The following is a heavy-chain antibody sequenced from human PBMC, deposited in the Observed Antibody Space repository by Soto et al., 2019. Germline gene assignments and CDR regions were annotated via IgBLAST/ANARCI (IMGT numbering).Heavy chain of an antibody. V-gene: IGHV5-51*01. CDR1: GYSFGTYW. J-gene: IGHJ4*02. CDR2: IYPGDFDT. D-gene: IGHD6-13*01. Sequence: GESLKISCKGSGYSFGTYWIGWVRQMPGKGLEWMGIIYPGDFDTRYSPSFQGQVTISVDKSISTAYLQWSSLKASDTAMYYCARTTWKLVDPYYFDYWGQGTLVTVSS. CDR3: ARTTWKLVDPYYFDY.